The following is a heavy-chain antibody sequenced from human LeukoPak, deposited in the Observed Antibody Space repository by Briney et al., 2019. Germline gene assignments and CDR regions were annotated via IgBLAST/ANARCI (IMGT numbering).Heavy chain of an antibody. Sequence: GGSLRLSCAASGFTVSSNYMSWVRQAPGKGLEWVSVIYSGGSTYYADSVKGRFTISRDNSKNALYLQMNSLRAEDTAVYYCARDHFNYYDSSGYYDYWGQGTLVTVSS. D-gene: IGHD3-22*01. CDR1: GFTVSSNY. V-gene: IGHV3-53*01. J-gene: IGHJ4*02. CDR2: IYSGGST. CDR3: ARDHFNYYDSSGYYDY.